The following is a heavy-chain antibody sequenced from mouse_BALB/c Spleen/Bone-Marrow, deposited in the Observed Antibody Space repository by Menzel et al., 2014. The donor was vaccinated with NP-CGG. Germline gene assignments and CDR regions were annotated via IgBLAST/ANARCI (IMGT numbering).Heavy chain of an antibody. J-gene: IGHJ3*01. Sequence: GAELVKPGASVKLSCKASGYTFTSYWIHWVKQRPGQGLEWIGENNPSNGRTNYNEKFKSKATLTVDKSSTTAYMQLSSLTSEDSAVYYCARYDGPAWFAYWGQGTLITVSA. CDR3: ARYDGPAWFAY. V-gene: IGHV1S81*02. CDR2: NNPSNGRT. D-gene: IGHD2-3*01. CDR1: GYTFTSYW.